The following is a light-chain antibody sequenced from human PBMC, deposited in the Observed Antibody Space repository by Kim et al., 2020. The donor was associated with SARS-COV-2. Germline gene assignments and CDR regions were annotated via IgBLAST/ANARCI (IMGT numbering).Light chain of an antibody. J-gene: IGKJ4*01. V-gene: IGKV3-20*01. CDR3: QRYGTSVT. CDR2: GAS. CDR1: QSVSSNY. Sequence: VAPGESATLSCRASQSVSSNYLAWYQQKPGQAPRLLIYGASSRATGIPDRFSGSGSGTDFTLTISRLEPEDFAVYYCQRYGTSVTFGGGTKVDIK.